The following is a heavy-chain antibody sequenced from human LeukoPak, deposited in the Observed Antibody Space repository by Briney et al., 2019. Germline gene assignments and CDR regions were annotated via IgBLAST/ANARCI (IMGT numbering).Heavy chain of an antibody. V-gene: IGHV1-69*05. CDR3: ARGGRYYNWNYRDDAFDI. D-gene: IGHD1-7*01. Sequence: GASVKVSCKASGGTFSSYAISWVRQAPGQGLEWMGGIIPIFGTANYAQKFQGRVTITTDESTSTAYMELSSLRSEDTAVYYCARGGRYYNWNYRDDAFDIWGQGTMVTVSS. CDR1: GGTFSSYA. J-gene: IGHJ3*02. CDR2: IIPIFGTA.